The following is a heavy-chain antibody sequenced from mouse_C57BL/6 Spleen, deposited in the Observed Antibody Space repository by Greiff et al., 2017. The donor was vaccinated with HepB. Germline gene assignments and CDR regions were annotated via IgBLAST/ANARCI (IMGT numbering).Heavy chain of an antibody. CDR2: IDPENGDT. Sequence: EVQLVESGAELVRPGASVKLSCTASGFNIKDDYMHWVKQRPEQGLEWIGWIDPENGDTEYASKFQGKATITADTSSNTAYLQLSSLTSEDTAVYYCTSNYYGSSYWFAYWGQGTLVTVSA. CDR3: TSNYYGSSYWFAY. D-gene: IGHD1-1*01. J-gene: IGHJ3*01. V-gene: IGHV14-4*01. CDR1: GFNIKDDY.